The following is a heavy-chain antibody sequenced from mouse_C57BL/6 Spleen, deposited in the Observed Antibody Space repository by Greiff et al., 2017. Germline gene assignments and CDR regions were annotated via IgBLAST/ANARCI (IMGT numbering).Heavy chain of an antibody. CDR3: ERTVTTAVERAMDY. Sequence: VQLQQPGAELVKPGASVKLSCKASGYTFTSYWMQWVKQRPGQGLEWIGEIDPSDSYTTYNQKFKGKATLTVDTSSSTAYMQLSSLTSEDSAVYYCERTVTTAVERAMDYWGQGTSVTVSS. V-gene: IGHV1-50*01. J-gene: IGHJ4*01. CDR2: IDPSDSYT. D-gene: IGHD1-1*01. CDR1: GYTFTSYW.